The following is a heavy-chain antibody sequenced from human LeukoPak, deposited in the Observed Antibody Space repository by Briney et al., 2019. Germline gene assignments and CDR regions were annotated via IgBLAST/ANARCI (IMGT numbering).Heavy chain of an antibody. Sequence: GASVKVSCKASGYTFTDYYMHWVQQAPGKGLEWMGRVDPEDGETIYAEKFQGRVTITADTSTDTAYMELSSLRSEDTAVYYCATSHLYYDFWSGYYDYWGQGTLVTVSS. CDR3: ATSHLYYDFWSGYYDY. J-gene: IGHJ4*02. CDR2: VDPEDGET. D-gene: IGHD3-3*01. V-gene: IGHV1-69-2*01. CDR1: GYTFTDYY.